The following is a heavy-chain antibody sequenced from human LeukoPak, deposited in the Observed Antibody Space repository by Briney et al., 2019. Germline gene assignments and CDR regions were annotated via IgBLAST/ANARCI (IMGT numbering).Heavy chain of an antibody. V-gene: IGHV4-59*01. CDR2: IYYSGST. J-gene: IGHJ4*02. Sequence: PSETLSLICTVSGGPISSYYWSWIRQPPGKGLEWIGYIYYSGSTNYNPSLKSRVTISVDTSKNQFSLKLSSVTAADTAVYYCARGGGRGIYSYWGQGTLVTVSS. D-gene: IGHD3-16*01. CDR3: ARGGGRGIYSY. CDR1: GGPISSYY.